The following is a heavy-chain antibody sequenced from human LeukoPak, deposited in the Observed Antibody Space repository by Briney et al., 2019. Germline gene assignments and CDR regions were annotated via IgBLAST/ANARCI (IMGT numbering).Heavy chain of an antibody. CDR1: GGTFRTYS. CDR2: IIPILGPA. CDR3: TRGGVSGWFDP. D-gene: IGHD2-8*01. J-gene: IGHJ5*02. Sequence: ASVKVSCKASGGTFRTYSITWVRQAPGQGLEWMGGIIPILGPANYAQKFQGRISITADESTSTAYMELSSLRSDDTATYFCTRGGVSGWFDPWGQGTLVTVSS. V-gene: IGHV1-69*13.